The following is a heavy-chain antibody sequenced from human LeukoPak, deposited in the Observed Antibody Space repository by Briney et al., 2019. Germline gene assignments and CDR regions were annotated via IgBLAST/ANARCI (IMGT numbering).Heavy chain of an antibody. Sequence: SETLSLTCAVYGGSFSGYYWSWIRQPPGKGLEWIGEINHSGSTNYNPSLKSRATISVDTSKNQFSLKLSSVTAADTAVYYCASEVYGSSGYYFDYWGQGTLVTVSS. V-gene: IGHV4-34*01. CDR2: INHSGST. D-gene: IGHD3-22*01. J-gene: IGHJ4*02. CDR3: ASEVYGSSGYYFDY. CDR1: GGSFSGYY.